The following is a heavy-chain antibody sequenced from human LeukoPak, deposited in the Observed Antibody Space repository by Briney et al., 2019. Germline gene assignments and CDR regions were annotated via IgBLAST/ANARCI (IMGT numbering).Heavy chain of an antibody. J-gene: IGHJ3*02. CDR3: ARDASTAPI. V-gene: IGHV4-30-2*01. CDR1: GGSISSGGYY. CDR2: IYHRGST. Sequence: SQTLSLTCTVSGGSISSGGYYWSWIRQPPGKGLEWIGYIYHRGSTYYNPSLKSRVTISVDRSKNQFSLKLSSVTAADTAVYYCARDASTAPIWGQGTMVTVSS.